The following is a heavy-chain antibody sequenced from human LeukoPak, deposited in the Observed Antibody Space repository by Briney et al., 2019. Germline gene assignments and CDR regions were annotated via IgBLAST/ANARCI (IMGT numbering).Heavy chain of an antibody. J-gene: IGHJ4*02. CDR2: ISGRGEST. CDR3: AIDRIGHQDSCYFDY. Sequence: GGSLRLSCAASGFTFSSYTMSWVRQAPGKGLEWVSGISGRGESTYYADSVKGRFTISRDNSRDTLYLQINSLRVDDTAVYFSAIDRIGHQDSCYFDYWGQGTLVTVSS. V-gene: IGHV3-23*01. CDR1: GFTFSSYT. D-gene: IGHD2-15*01.